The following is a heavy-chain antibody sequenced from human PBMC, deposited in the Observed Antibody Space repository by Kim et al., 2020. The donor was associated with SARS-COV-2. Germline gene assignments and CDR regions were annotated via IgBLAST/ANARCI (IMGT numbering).Heavy chain of an antibody. CDR3: ARDREYYGSGARGWFDP. Sequence: ASVKVSCKASGYTFTSYAMHWVRQAPGQRLEWMGWINAGNGNTKYSQKFQGRVTITRDTSASTAYMELSSLRSEDTAVYYCARDREYYGSGARGWFDPWGQGTLVTVSS. CDR2: INAGNGNT. V-gene: IGHV1-3*01. CDR1: GYTFTSYA. D-gene: IGHD3-10*01. J-gene: IGHJ5*02.